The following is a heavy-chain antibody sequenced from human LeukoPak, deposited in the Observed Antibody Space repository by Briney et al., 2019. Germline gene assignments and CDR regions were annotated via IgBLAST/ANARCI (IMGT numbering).Heavy chain of an antibody. D-gene: IGHD1-26*01. Sequence: SETLSLTCAVYGGSFSGYYWSWVRQPPGKGLEWIGEINHSGSTNYNPSLKSRVTMSVDNSKNQFSLKLSSVTAADTAVYYCARDLGATINAFDIWGQGTMVTVSS. CDR2: INHSGST. CDR3: ARDLGATINAFDI. V-gene: IGHV4-34*01. J-gene: IGHJ3*02. CDR1: GGSFSGYY.